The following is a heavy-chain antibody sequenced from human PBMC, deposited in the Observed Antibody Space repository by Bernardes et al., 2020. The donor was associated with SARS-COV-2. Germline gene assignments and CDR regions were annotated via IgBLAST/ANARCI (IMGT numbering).Heavy chain of an antibody. V-gene: IGHV3-74*01. D-gene: IGHD3-10*01. J-gene: IGHJ1*01. Sequence: GGSLRLSCAASGFTFSRYCMHWVRQAPGKGLVWVSRSDSDGSSTTYADAVKGRFTMSRDNAKNTLYLQMNSLTAEDTAVYYCTREHSDISASYSGSGDFQRWGQGTLVTVSS. CDR2: SDSDGSST. CDR1: GFTFSRYC. CDR3: TREHSDISASYSGSGDFQR.